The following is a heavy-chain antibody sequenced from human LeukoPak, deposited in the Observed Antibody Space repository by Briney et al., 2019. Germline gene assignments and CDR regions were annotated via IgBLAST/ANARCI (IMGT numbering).Heavy chain of an antibody. J-gene: IGHJ4*02. V-gene: IGHV4-59*01. D-gene: IGHD6-19*01. Sequence: ASETLSLTCTVSGGSISSYYWSWIRQPPGKGLEWIGYIYYNGSPNYNPSLESRVTISVDTSKNQFSLKLSSVTPADTAVYYCARVRAHFSGWHFDYWGQGALVTVSA. CDR2: IYYNGSP. CDR1: GGSISSYY. CDR3: ARVRAHFSGWHFDY.